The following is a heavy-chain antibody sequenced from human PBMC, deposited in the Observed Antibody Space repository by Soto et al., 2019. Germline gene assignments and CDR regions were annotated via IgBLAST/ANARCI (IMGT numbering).Heavy chain of an antibody. CDR2: IYPGNSDT. CDR3: ARQGVYCSSTSCYTGWFDP. Sequence: GASLKISCKGSGYSFTSYWIGWVRQMPGKGLEWMGIIYPGNSDTRYSPSFQGQGTISAGKSISTAYLQWISLKASDTAMYYCARQGVYCSSTSCYTGWFDPWGQGTLVTVSS. CDR1: GYSFTSYW. V-gene: IGHV5-51*01. J-gene: IGHJ5*02. D-gene: IGHD2-2*02.